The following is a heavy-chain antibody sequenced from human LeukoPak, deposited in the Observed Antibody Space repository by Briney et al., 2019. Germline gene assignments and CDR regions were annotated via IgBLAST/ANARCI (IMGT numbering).Heavy chain of an antibody. J-gene: IGHJ4*02. CDR1: GFTFINYA. CDR2: ICGNAACT. CDR3: ARHLATSGSYPLDY. D-gene: IGHD2-2*02. Sequence: GGSLRLSCAASGFTFINYAMSWVRQAPGRGLEWVSVICGNAACTLYADSVKGRFIISRDNSRNTMYLYLQMNGLRAEDTAVYYCARHLATSGSYPLDYWGQGTPVTVSS. V-gene: IGHV3-23*01.